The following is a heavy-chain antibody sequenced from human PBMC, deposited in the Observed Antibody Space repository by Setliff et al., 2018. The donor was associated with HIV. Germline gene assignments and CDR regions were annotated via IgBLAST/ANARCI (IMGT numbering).Heavy chain of an antibody. V-gene: IGHV4-39*07. D-gene: IGHD4-17*01. J-gene: IGHJ4*02. CDR2: IYYSGST. CDR3: ARDQTSNGDFDY. Sequence: PSETLSLTCTVSGGSISSSSYYWGWIRQPPGKGLEWIGSIYYSGSTYYNPSLKSRVTISVDTSKNQFSLKLSSVTAADTAVYYCARDQTSNGDFDYWGQGTLVTVSS. CDR1: GGSISSSSYY.